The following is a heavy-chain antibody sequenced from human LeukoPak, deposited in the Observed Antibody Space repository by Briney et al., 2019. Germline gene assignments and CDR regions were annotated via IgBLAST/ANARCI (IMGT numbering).Heavy chain of an antibody. Sequence: GGSLRLSCAAAGFTFSSYWMTWVRQAPGKGLEWVANIKQDGSVKQYVGSVKGRFTISRDNAKNSLYLQMNSLRAEDTAVYYCARDTNGWNDYWGQGTLVTVSS. CDR1: GFTFSSYW. CDR2: IKQDGSVK. D-gene: IGHD2-8*01. CDR3: ARDTNGWNDY. J-gene: IGHJ4*02. V-gene: IGHV3-7*01.